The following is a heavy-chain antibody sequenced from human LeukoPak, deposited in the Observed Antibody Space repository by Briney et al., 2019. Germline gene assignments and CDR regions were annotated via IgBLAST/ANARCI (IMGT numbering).Heavy chain of an antibody. CDR1: GFTFDDYA. J-gene: IGHJ3*02. CDR2: ISGDGRDA. CDR3: TKDRVLAYQDTADSFDM. V-gene: IGHV3-43*02. Sequence: GGSLRLSCAASGFTFDDYAMHWVRQAPGKGLEWVSLISGDGRDAYYGDFVKGRFTISRDNINNSLYLQMNNLRTEDTALYYCTKDRVLAYQDTADSFDMCGQGTVVTVSS. D-gene: IGHD2-21*01.